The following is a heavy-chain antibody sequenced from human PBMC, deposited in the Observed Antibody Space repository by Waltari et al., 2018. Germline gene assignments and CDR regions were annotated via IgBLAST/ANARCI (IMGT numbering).Heavy chain of an antibody. Sequence: QVHLTQWGAGRLQPSETLSLPCAVSGGSMSGYFWAWIRQPPGKGLEWIGEIDHNINTKYNPSLKSRVTISVDTSKNQFSLKLASVTAADTAVYFCARESPRGFTVPPHYMDVWASGTTVIV. CDR1: GGSMSGYF. J-gene: IGHJ6*03. CDR2: IDHNINT. V-gene: IGHV4-34*01. CDR3: ARESPRGFTVPPHYMDV. D-gene: IGHD3-16*02.